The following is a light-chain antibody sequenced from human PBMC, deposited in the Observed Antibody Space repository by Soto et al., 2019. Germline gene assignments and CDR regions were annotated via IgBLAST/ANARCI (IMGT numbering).Light chain of an antibody. Sequence: QSALTQPPSASGSPGQSVTISCTGTSSDVGAYNYVSWYQQHPGKAPKLIIYEVTKRPSGVPDRFSGSKSGNTASLTVSGLQAEDEADYYCNSYAGSMHFGVFGGGTKLTVL. CDR3: NSYAGSMHFGV. CDR2: EVT. V-gene: IGLV2-8*01. J-gene: IGLJ3*02. CDR1: SSDVGAYNY.